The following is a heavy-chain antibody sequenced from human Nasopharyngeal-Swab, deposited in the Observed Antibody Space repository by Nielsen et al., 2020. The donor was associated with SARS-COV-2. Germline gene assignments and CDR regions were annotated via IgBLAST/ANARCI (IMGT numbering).Heavy chain of an antibody. D-gene: IGHD1-20*01. Sequence: SLKISCAASGFTFSSYAMSLVRQPPGKGLEWVSAISGSGGSTYYADSVKGRFTISRDNSKNTLYLQMNSLRAEDTAVYYCAKVGFRSITGTSPLEYWGQGTLVTVSS. J-gene: IGHJ4*02. CDR1: GFTFSSYA. CDR2: ISGSGGST. V-gene: IGHV3-23*01. CDR3: AKVGFRSITGTSPLEY.